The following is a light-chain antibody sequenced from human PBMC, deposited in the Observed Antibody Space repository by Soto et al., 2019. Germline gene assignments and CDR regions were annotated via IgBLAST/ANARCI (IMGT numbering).Light chain of an antibody. V-gene: IGKV3-20*01. CDR3: QQYGTSPYT. CDR2: GAS. J-gene: IGKJ2*01. CDR1: QRVSSNY. Sequence: EIVLTQSPDTLSLSPGERATLSCRASQRVSSNYLAWYQHKPGQAPRLLIYGASSRPGGIPDKFSGSGSGTDFTLTINRLEPEDFAVYYCQQYGTSPYTFAQGTKVEI.